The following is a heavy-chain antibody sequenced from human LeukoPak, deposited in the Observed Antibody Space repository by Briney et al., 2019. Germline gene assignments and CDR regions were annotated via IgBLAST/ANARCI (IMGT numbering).Heavy chain of an antibody. V-gene: IGHV3-23*01. D-gene: IGHD6-13*01. CDR3: AKATQQLVRKLYFDY. J-gene: IGHJ4*02. CDR2: ISGSGGST. Sequence: GGSLRLSCAASGFTFSSYAMSWVRQAPGKGLEWVSAISGSGGSTYYADSVKGRFTISRDNSKNTLYLQMNSLRAKDTAVYYCAKATQQLVRKLYFDYWGQGTLVTVSS. CDR1: GFTFSSYA.